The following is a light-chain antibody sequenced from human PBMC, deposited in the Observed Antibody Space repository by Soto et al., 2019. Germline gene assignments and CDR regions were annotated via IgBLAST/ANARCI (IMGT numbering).Light chain of an antibody. Sequence: DIVMTQIPVSLPVTPGEPASISCKSSQSLLHSHGYNYMDWYLQKPGQSPQLLIYFGSYWASGVPDRFSGSGSGTNFTLRISRVETDDFGIYYCMQALQVPITFGQGTRLEIK. CDR2: FGS. CDR1: QSLLHSHGYNY. J-gene: IGKJ5*01. CDR3: MQALQVPIT. V-gene: IGKV2-28*01.